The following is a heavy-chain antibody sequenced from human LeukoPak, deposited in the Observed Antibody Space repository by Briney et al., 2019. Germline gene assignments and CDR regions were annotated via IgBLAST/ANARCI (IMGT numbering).Heavy chain of an antibody. V-gene: IGHV3-7*01. CDR1: GFTFSNYW. CDR2: IKQDGSEK. J-gene: IGHJ4*02. D-gene: IGHD6-19*01. Sequence: PGGSLRLSCAASGFTFSNYWMSWVRQAPGKGLEWVANIKQDGSEKYYVDSVKGRFTISRDDAENSLYLQMNSLRAEDTALYYCARDRGSGWYRADYFDYWGQGTLVTVSS. CDR3: ARDRGSGWYRADYFDY.